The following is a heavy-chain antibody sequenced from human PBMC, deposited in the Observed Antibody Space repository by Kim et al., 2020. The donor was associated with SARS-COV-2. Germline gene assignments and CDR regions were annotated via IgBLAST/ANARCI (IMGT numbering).Heavy chain of an antibody. CDR1: GFTFSSYS. CDR2: ISSSSSYI. J-gene: IGHJ4*02. Sequence: GGSLRLSCAASGFTFSSYSMNWVRQAPGKGLEWVSSISSSSSYIYYADSVKGRFTISRDNAKNSLYLQMNSLRAEDTAVYYCARGGWLQLSGYFDYWGQGTLVTVSS. V-gene: IGHV3-21*01. CDR3: ARGGWLQLSGYFDY. D-gene: IGHD5-12*01.